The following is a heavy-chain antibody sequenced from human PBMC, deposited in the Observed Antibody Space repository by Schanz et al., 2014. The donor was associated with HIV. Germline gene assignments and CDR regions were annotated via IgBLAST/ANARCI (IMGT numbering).Heavy chain of an antibody. CDR1: GFMFSNYA. D-gene: IGHD3-10*01. J-gene: IGHJ4*02. CDR2: ISGSGGGT. CDR3: AKGQRGMVRGDIDY. Sequence: EVQLVESGGGLVKPGGSLRLSCAASGFMFSNYAMNWVRQAPGKGLEWVSAISGSGGGTFYADSVKGRFTISRDNSKNTLYLQMNSLRAEDTAVYYCAKGQRGMVRGDIDYWGQGTLVTVSS. V-gene: IGHV3-23*04.